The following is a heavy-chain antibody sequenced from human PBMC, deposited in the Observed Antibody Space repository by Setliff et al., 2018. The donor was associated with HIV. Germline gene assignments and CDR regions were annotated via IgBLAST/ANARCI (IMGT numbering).Heavy chain of an antibody. D-gene: IGHD3-3*01. CDR3: VRGVQSPPHYSYYYMDV. V-gene: IGHV1-18*01. CDR2: ISAYNGNT. J-gene: IGHJ6*03. Sequence: GASVKVSCKASGGTFSSYAISWVRQAPGQGLEWMGWISAYNGNTNYAQKLQGRVTMTRDTSISTAYMELSRLRSDDTAMYYCVRGVQSPPHYSYYYMDVWGEGTMVTVSS. CDR1: GGTFSSYA.